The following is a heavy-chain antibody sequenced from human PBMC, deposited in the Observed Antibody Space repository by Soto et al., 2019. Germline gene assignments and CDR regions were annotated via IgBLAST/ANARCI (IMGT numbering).Heavy chain of an antibody. CDR1: GFYFDNYL. J-gene: IGHJ4*02. V-gene: IGHV3-7*03. CDR2: IRKDGSEK. D-gene: IGHD3-9*01. Sequence: PGGSLRLSCAASGFYFDNYLMSWARQAPGKGLEWVANIRKDGSEKDYVDSVKGRFTISRDNAKDSLYLQMNSLRAEDTAVYYCAKDLLRYFDWLSRPTYYWGQGTLVTVSS. CDR3: AKDLLRYFDWLSRPTYY.